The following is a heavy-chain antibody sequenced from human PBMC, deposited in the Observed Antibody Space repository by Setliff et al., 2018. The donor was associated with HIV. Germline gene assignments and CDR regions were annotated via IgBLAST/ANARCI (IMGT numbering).Heavy chain of an antibody. J-gene: IGHJ6*03. CDR2: LYHSGST. V-gene: IGHV4-38-2*01. D-gene: IGHD5-12*01. Sequence: LSLTCDVSGYSISSGYYWGWIRQPPGKGLEWIGSLYHSGSTYYSPSLKSRVTISVDTSKNQFSLKLSSVTAADTAVYYCARGHDNKYYYFYYMDVWGKGTTVTVSS. CDR1: GYSISSGYY. CDR3: ARGHDNKYYYFYYMDV.